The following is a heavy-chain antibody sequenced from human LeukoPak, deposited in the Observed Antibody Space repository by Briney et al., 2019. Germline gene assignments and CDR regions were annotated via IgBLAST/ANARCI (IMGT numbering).Heavy chain of an antibody. CDR2: IKQDGSEK. D-gene: IGHD6-19*01. V-gene: IGHV3-7*01. Sequence: GGSLRLSCAASGFTFSSYWMSWVRQAPGKGLEWVANIKQDGSEKYYVDSVKGRFTISRDNAKNSLYLQTNSLRAEDTAVYYCARGPRASLAVAGFHFDYWGQGTLVTVSS. J-gene: IGHJ4*02. CDR3: ARGPRASLAVAGFHFDY. CDR1: GFTFSSYW.